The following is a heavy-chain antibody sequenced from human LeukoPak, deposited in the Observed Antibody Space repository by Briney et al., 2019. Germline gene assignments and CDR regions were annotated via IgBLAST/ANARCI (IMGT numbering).Heavy chain of an antibody. CDR2: IYYSGST. CDR3: ARDGATRGDAFDI. CDR1: GGSISSYY. D-gene: IGHD1-26*01. J-gene: IGHJ3*02. V-gene: IGHV4-59*01. Sequence: SETLSLTCTVSGGSISSYYWSWIRQPPGKGLEWIGYIYYSGSTNYNPSLKSRVTISVDTPKNQFSLKLSSVTAADTAVYYCARDGATRGDAFDIWGQGTMVTVSS.